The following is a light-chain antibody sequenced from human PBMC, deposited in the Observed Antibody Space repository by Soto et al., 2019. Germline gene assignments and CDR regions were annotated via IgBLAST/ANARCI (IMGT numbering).Light chain of an antibody. Sequence: EIVLTQSPGTLSLSPGERATLSCRASQSVSRYLAWYQQKPGQAPRLLIYDVSTRATGIPARFSGSGSGTDFTLTITSLEPEDFAVYSCQQRSDWPITFGQGTRLET. J-gene: IGKJ5*01. CDR1: QSVSRY. V-gene: IGKV3-11*01. CDR3: QQRSDWPIT. CDR2: DVS.